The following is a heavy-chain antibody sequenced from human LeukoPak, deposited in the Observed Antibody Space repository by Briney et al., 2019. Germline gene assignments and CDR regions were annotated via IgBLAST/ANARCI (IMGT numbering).Heavy chain of an antibody. D-gene: IGHD3-10*01. V-gene: IGHV1-18*01. CDR2: ISAYSGNT. CDR3: VLGGETGTQPFDP. CDR1: GYTFTTYG. J-gene: IGHJ5*02. Sequence: ASVKVSCKTSGYTFTTYGITWVRQAPGQGLEWVGWISAYSGNTYYAQRLQGRVSMTTDTSTSTAYMELKTLRSDDTAVYYCVLGGETGTQPFDPWGQGTLVTVSS.